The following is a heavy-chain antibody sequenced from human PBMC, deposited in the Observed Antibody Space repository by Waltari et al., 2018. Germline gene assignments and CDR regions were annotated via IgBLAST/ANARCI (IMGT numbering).Heavy chain of an antibody. J-gene: IGHJ3*02. D-gene: IGHD3-3*01. CDR1: GFTFSSYS. CDR2: ISSSSSTI. CDR3: AREPDYDFWSGYYDAFDI. Sequence: EVQLVESGGGLVQPGGSLRLSCAASGFTFSSYSMNWVRQAPGKGVEWVSYISSSSSTIYYADSVKGRFTISRDNAKNSLYLQMNSLRAEDTAVYYCAREPDYDFWSGYYDAFDIWGQGTMVTVSS. V-gene: IGHV3-48*04.